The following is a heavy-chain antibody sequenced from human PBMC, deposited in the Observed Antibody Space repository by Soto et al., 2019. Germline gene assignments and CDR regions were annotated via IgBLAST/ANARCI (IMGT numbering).Heavy chain of an antibody. Sequence: SETLSLTCTVSGGSISSGDYYWSWIRQPPGKGLEWIGYIYYSGSTYYNPSLKSRVTISVDTSKNQFSLKLSSVTAADTAVYYCARVYYDSSGYSTPGYYCDYWGRGTLFA. V-gene: IGHV4-30-4*01. J-gene: IGHJ4*02. CDR1: GGSISSGDYY. CDR3: ARVYYDSSGYSTPGYYCDY. CDR2: IYYSGST. D-gene: IGHD3-22*01.